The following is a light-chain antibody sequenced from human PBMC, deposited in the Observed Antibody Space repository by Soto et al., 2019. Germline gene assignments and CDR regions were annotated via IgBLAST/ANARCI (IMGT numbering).Light chain of an antibody. J-gene: IGLJ2*01. V-gene: IGLV7-46*01. CDR1: TGAVTSGHY. Sequence: QAVVTQEPSLIVSPGGTVTLTCGSSTGAVTSGHYPHWFQQKPDQAPRTLIHDTSIKHSWTPARFSGSLLGGKAALTLSGAQPADEADYYCLLYYSETVVFGGGTQLTVL. CDR2: DTS. CDR3: LLYYSETVV.